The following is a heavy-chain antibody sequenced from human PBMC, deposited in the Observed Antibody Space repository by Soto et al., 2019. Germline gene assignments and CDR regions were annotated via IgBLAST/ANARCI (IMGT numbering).Heavy chain of an antibody. Sequence: QVQLVQSGAEVKKPGASVKVSCKASGYTFTTYDINWVRQATGQRLEWVGWMNPKSGYTGFAQNFXXRXSXXRDTSISTAYMELSSLRSEDTAVYYCVRVFGSIDYWGQGTLVTVSS. CDR1: GYTFTTYD. CDR2: MNPKSGYT. V-gene: IGHV1-8*01. CDR3: VRVFGSIDY. D-gene: IGHD3-10*02. J-gene: IGHJ4*02.